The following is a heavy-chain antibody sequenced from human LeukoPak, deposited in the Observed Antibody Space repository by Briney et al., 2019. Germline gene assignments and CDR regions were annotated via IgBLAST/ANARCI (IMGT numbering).Heavy chain of an antibody. CDR1: GFTFSSYS. CDR2: ISSSSSYI. CDR3: ASPLVVVAASAEYFQH. Sequence: GGSLRLSCAASGFTFSSYSMNWVRQAPGKGLEWVSSISSSSSYIYYADSVKGRFTISRDNAKNSLYLQMNSLRAEDTAVYYCASPLVVVAASAEYFQHWGQGTLVTVSS. J-gene: IGHJ1*01. D-gene: IGHD2-15*01. V-gene: IGHV3-21*01.